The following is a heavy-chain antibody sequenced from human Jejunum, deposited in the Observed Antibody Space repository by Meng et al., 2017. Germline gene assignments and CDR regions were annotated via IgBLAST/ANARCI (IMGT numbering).Heavy chain of an antibody. CDR3: ARDREGRSGYIDH. D-gene: IGHD3-3*01. Sequence: GESLKIPCAASGFTFSSYEMNWVRQAPGKGLEWVSYISTSGTPTSYADSVKDRFTISRDNARNSLYLQMNSLRAEDTAVYNCARDREGRSGYIDHWGQGTLVTVSS. V-gene: IGHV3-48*03. CDR1: GFTFSSYE. J-gene: IGHJ4*02. CDR2: ISTSGTPT.